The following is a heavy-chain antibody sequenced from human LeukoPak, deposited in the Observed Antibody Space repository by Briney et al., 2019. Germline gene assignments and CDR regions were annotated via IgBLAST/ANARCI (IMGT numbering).Heavy chain of an antibody. J-gene: IGHJ4*02. Sequence: ASVKVSCKASGYTFTSYGISWVRQAPGQGLEWMAIINPSGGSTNYAQKFQGRVTMTRDTSTSTVYMELSSLRSEDTAVYYCAGDPRPSYDSSDYYYPGDYWGQGTLVTVSS. D-gene: IGHD3-22*01. V-gene: IGHV1-46*01. CDR2: INPSGGST. CDR3: AGDPRPSYDSSDYYYPGDY. CDR1: GYTFTSYG.